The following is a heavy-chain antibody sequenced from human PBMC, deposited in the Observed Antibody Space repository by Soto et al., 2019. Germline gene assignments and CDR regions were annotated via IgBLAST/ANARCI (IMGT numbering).Heavy chain of an antibody. CDR2: VSYSGSN. Sequence: QVQLQESGPGLVKPSETLSLTCTVSGVSISSYYWIWIRQPPGKGLEWIGYVSYSGSNNYNPSLKSRVTISVDTSKNQFSLKLSSVTAADTAVYYCARGRGGYFDLWGRGTLVTVSS. CDR1: GVSISSYY. J-gene: IGHJ2*01. CDR3: ARGRGGYFDL. V-gene: IGHV4-59*01.